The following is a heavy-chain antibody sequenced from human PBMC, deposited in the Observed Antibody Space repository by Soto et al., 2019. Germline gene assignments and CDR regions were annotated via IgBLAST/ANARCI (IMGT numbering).Heavy chain of an antibody. CDR3: GRDLRDSWNDGGGAFDI. CDR2: ISYDGSNQ. CDR1: GLTFSTYR. V-gene: IGHV3-30-3*01. D-gene: IGHD1-20*01. J-gene: IGHJ3*02. Sequence: QVQLVESGGGVVQPERSLRLSCAASGLTFSTYRMHWVRQPPGKGLDWAAAISYDGSNQYYADSVKVRFTISRDNSKNTLYLQMDSLRPEDMAVYYCGRDLRDSWNDGGGAFDIWGQGTTVTVSS.